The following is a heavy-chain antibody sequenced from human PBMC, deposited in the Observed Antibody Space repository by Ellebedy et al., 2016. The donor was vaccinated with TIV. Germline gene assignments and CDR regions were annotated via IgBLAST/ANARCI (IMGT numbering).Heavy chain of an antibody. CDR3: ARGLPLGPYHAMDV. Sequence: ASVKVSCXASGYPFTAHALHWVRQAPGQRPEWMGWVNADNGNTGLSHKFFDRISITRDTAASTVFMELSSLTFEDSGVFFCARGLPLGPYHAMDVWGQGTTVTVSS. V-gene: IGHV1-3*01. D-gene: IGHD3-16*01. J-gene: IGHJ6*02. CDR2: VNADNGNT. CDR1: GYPFTAHA.